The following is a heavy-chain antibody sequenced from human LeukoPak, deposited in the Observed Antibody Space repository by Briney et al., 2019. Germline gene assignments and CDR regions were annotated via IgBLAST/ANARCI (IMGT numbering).Heavy chain of an antibody. D-gene: IGHD6-19*01. J-gene: IGHJ4*02. V-gene: IGHV3-7*01. CDR1: QFSISYDW. CDR2: IKEDGRDI. Sequence: HAGGSLRLSCAASQFSISYDWMHWVRQAPGKGLEWVASIKEDGRDIHYLDSVKGRFSISRDNAKNSLYLEMNTLRAGDTAVYYCVRGSGWFFGLWGQGSLVTVSS. CDR3: VRGSGWFFGL.